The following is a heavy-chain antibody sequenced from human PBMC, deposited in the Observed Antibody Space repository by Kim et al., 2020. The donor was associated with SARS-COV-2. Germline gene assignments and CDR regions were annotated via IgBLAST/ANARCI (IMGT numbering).Heavy chain of an antibody. D-gene: IGHD1-26*01. CDR1: GGSISSYY. V-gene: IGHV4-59*13. CDR2: IYYSGST. Sequence: SETLSLTCTVSGGSISSYYWSWIRQPPGKGLEWIGNIYYSGSTNYNPSLKSRVTISVDTSKNQFSLKLSSVTAADTAVYYCARDLLVGATYYYGMDVWGQGTTVTVSS. J-gene: IGHJ6*02. CDR3: ARDLLVGATYYYGMDV.